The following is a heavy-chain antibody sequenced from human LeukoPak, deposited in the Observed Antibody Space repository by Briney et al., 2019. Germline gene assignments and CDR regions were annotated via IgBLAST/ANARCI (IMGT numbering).Heavy chain of an antibody. J-gene: IGHJ4*02. V-gene: IGHV4-61*02. D-gene: IGHD3-22*01. Sequence: SETLSLTCTVSGDSISSGDYYWSWIRQPAGTGLEWIGRISSSGSTNYNPSLKSRVTISVDTSKNQFSLKLSSVTAADTAVYYCARAHSSGYYYSYFDYWGQGTLVTVSS. CDR2: ISSSGST. CDR1: GDSISSGDYY. CDR3: ARAHSSGYYYSYFDY.